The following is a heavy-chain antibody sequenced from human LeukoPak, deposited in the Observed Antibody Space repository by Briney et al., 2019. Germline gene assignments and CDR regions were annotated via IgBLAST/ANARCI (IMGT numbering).Heavy chain of an antibody. D-gene: IGHD2-15*01. CDR2: INPSGGST. Sequence: ASVKVSCKASGYTFSNYYIHWVRQAPGQGLEWMGIINPSGGSTNYAQKFQGRVTMARGTSTSTVYMELSGLRSEDTAVYYCARVSGYCSGGRCYGLPSHGMDVWGQGTTVTVSS. CDR3: ARVSGYCSGGRCYGLPSHGMDV. V-gene: IGHV1-46*01. J-gene: IGHJ6*02. CDR1: GYTFSNYY.